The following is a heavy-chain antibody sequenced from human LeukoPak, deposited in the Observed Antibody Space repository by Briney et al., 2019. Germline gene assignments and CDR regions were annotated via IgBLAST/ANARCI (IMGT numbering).Heavy chain of an antibody. J-gene: IGHJ1*01. CDR1: GFTFNSYW. CDR3: ARDPPSFQH. Sequence: GGSLRLSCAASGFTFNSYWMSWVRQAPGKGLEWVANIKQDGSEKYYVDSVKGRFTISRDNAKNSVYLQMNSLRAEDTAVYYCARDPPSFQHWGQGTLVTVSS. V-gene: IGHV3-7*01. CDR2: IKQDGSEK.